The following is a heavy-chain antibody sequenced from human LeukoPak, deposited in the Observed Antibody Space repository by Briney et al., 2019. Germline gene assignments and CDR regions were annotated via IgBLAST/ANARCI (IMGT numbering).Heavy chain of an antibody. J-gene: IGHJ4*02. V-gene: IGHV3-48*01. CDR2: ISGRGEAI. CDR3: ARTYGSGSLDY. CDR1: GFTFSNHN. D-gene: IGHD2-15*01. Sequence: PGGYLRLSCAASGFTFSNHNMDWVRQAPGKGLEWISYISGRGEAIFYADSVQGRFTISRDNAKNSIYLQMNGLTAEDTAVYYCARTYGSGSLDYGGQGTLVTVSS.